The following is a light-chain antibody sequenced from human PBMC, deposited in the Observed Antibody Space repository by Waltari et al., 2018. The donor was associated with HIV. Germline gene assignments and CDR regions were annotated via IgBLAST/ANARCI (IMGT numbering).Light chain of an antibody. J-gene: IGLJ2*01. Sequence: QSALTQPASLSGSPGQSITITCSGSGSDIGLYDLVSWYRKEPGQAPRLLIYGVSNRPSEISRRFSGSQARTTASLTISALQAEDEGDYYCSAYTMSGSLVFGGGTKWTVL. CDR2: GVS. V-gene: IGLV2-14*01. CDR3: SAYTMSGSLV. CDR1: GSDIGLYDL.